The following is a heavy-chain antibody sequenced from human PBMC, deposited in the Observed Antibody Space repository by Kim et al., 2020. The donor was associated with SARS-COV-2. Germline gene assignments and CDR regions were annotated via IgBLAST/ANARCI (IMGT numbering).Heavy chain of an antibody. CDR2: YH. V-gene: IGHV6-1*01. Sequence: YHGYADSVKRRITITPDTSKNQFSLQLNSVTPEDTAVYYCARDSVRHFDYWGQGTLVTVSS. J-gene: IGHJ4*02. D-gene: IGHD6-6*01. CDR3: ARDSVRHFDY.